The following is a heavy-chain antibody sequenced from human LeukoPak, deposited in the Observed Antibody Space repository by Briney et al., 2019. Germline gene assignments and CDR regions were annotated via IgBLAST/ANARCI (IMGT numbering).Heavy chain of an antibody. V-gene: IGHV1-2*02. CDR3: ARADYYYYMDV. Sequence: ASVKVSCKASGYTFTGYYIHWVRQAPGQGLEWMGWINPNSGGTNFAQKFQGRVATTKYTSISTAYMELSRLRSDDTAVYYCARADYYYYMDVWGKGTTVTISS. CDR2: INPNSGGT. CDR1: GYTFTGYY. J-gene: IGHJ6*03.